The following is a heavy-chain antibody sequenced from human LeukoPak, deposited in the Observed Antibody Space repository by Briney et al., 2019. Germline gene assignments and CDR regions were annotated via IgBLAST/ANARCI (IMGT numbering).Heavy chain of an antibody. Sequence: GGSLRLSCAASGFTVSSNYMSWVRQAPGKGLEWVSVIYSGGSTYYADSVKGRSTISRDNSKNTLYLQMNSLRAEDTAVYYCARAVAGTGYYYYYGMDVWGQGTTVTVSS. D-gene: IGHD6-19*01. CDR1: GFTVSSNY. CDR3: ARAVAGTGYYYYYGMDV. J-gene: IGHJ6*02. CDR2: IYSGGST. V-gene: IGHV3-66*01.